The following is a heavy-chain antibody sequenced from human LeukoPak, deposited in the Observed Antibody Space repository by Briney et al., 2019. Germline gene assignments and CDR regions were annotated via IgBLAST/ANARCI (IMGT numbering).Heavy chain of an antibody. Sequence: PGGSLRLSCAASGFTFSNSYMSWIRQAPGKGLEWISYISSSSGTIIHYADSVKGRFTISRDNAKNSMYLQMNSLRAEDTAVYYCVREPSQGAFDIWGQGTMVTVSS. CDR3: VREPSQGAFDI. J-gene: IGHJ3*02. CDR2: ISSSSGTII. CDR1: GFTFSNSY. V-gene: IGHV3-11*04.